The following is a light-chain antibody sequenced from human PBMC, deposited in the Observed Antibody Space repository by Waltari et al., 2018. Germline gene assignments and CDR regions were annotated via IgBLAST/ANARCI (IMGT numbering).Light chain of an antibody. J-gene: IGLJ3*02. CDR3: SSFTTRSTWV. V-gene: IGLV2-14*03. Sequence: QFALTQPASVSGSPGQSIPISCPGTSSDIGTNDYVSWYQQHPGEAPKLILYDVSHRPSGVPNRFSGSQSDNTASLTISGLQAEDESDYYCSSFTTRSTWVFGGGTKLTVL. CDR2: DVS. CDR1: SSDIGTNDY.